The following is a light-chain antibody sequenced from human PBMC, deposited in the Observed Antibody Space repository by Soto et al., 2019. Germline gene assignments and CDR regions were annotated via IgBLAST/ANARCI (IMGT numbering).Light chain of an antibody. CDR3: QSYESSLSGFYV. Sequence: QSVLTQPPSVSGAPGQRVTISCTGSSSNIGAGYDVHWYQQLPGTAPKLLIYGNSNRPSGVPDRFSGSKSGTSASLASTGLQAEDEADYYCQSYESSLSGFYVFGTGTKLTV. CDR2: GNS. J-gene: IGLJ1*01. V-gene: IGLV1-40*01. CDR1: SSNIGAGYD.